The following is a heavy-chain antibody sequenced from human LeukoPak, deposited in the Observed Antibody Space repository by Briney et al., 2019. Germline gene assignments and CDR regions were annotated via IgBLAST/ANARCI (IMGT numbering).Heavy chain of an antibody. CDR2: MSSNGGTI. V-gene: IGHV3-64*02. Sequence: LAGGSLRLSCAASGFTFSSYAMLWVRQAPGKGLEYVSSMSSNGGTIYYADSVKGRFTITRDNSKNTLYLQMGSLRTEDMAVYYCARGRQSYDGSTYYSYYFDYWGQGTLVTVSS. CDR1: GFTFSSYA. CDR3: ARGRQSYDGSTYYSYYFDY. D-gene: IGHD3-22*01. J-gene: IGHJ4*02.